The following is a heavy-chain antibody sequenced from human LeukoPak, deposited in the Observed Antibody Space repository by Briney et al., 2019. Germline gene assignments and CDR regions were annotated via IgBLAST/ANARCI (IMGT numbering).Heavy chain of an antibody. CDR1: GFTFDDYA. D-gene: IGHD2-2*01. CDR2: ISYDGSNK. CDR3: ARVRGYCSSTSCFSNFDY. V-gene: IGHV3-30-3*01. J-gene: IGHJ4*02. Sequence: PGRSLRLSCAASGFTFDDYAMHWVRQAPGKGLEWVAVISYDGSNKYYADSVKGRFTISRDNSKNTLYLQMNSLRAEDTAVYYCARVRGYCSSTSCFSNFDYWGQGTLVTVSS.